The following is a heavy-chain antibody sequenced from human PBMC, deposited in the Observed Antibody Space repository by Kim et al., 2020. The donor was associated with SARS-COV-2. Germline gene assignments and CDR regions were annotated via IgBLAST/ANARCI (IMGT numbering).Heavy chain of an antibody. CDR2: INHSGST. V-gene: IGHV4-34*01. Sequence: SETLSLTCAVYGGSFSGYYWSWIRQPPGKGLEWIGEINHSGSTNYNPSLKSRVTISVDTSKNQFSLKLSSVTAADTAVYYCAGRMVMVAGSNWFDPWGQGTLVTVSS. CDR3: AGRMVMVAGSNWFDP. CDR1: GGSFSGYY. J-gene: IGHJ5*02. D-gene: IGHD2-8*01.